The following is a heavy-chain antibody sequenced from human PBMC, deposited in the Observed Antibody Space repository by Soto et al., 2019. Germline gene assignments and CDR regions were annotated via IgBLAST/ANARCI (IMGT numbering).Heavy chain of an antibody. CDR2: ISGSGGST. Sequence: EVQLLESGGGLVQPGGSLRLSCAASGFTFSSYAMSWVRQAPGKGLEWVSAISGSGGSTYYADSVKGRFTISRDNSKNTLYLQMNSLRAEDTAVYYCAKDLVSAKARLAVAGKPPGYFQHWGQGTLVTVSS. V-gene: IGHV3-23*01. CDR3: AKDLVSAKARLAVAGKPPGYFQH. J-gene: IGHJ1*01. CDR1: GFTFSSYA. D-gene: IGHD6-19*01.